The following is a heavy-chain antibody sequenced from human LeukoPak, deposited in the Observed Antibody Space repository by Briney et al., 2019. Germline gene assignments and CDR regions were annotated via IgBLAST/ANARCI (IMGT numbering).Heavy chain of an antibody. V-gene: IGHV5-51*01. CDR1: GYSFTSYW. D-gene: IGHD3-3*01. J-gene: IGHJ4*02. Sequence: GESLKISCKGSGYSFTSYWIGWVRQMPGKGLEWMGIIYPGDSDTRYSPSFQGQVTISADKSISTAYLQWSSLKASDTAMYYCARHYVWTVDLWSGYYVDYWGQGTLVTVSS. CDR2: IYPGDSDT. CDR3: ARHYVWTVDLWSGYYVDY.